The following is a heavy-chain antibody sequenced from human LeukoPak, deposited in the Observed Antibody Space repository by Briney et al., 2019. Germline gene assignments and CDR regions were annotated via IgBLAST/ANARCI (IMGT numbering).Heavy chain of an antibody. CDR2: ISSLSGTI. V-gene: IGHV3-48*01. D-gene: IGHD3-10*01. Sequence: GGSLRLSCAASGFTFSSYSMNWVRQAPGEGLEWVSYISSLSGTIYYADSVKGRFTTSRDNSKNTVFLQMNSLTSEDTAVYYCAKERGGGYYFGSADPLDVWGQGTLVTVSP. CDR3: AKERGGGYYFGSADPLDV. J-gene: IGHJ3*01. CDR1: GFTFSSYS.